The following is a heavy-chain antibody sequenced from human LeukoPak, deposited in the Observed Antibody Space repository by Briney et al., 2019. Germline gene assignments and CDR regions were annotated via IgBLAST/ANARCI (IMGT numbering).Heavy chain of an antibody. CDR2: IYPGDSDT. J-gene: IGHJ6*03. V-gene: IGHV5-51*01. D-gene: IGHD3-3*01. Sequence: GESLKISCKGSGSSFSEYWIGWVRQMPGKGLEWMGIIYPGDSDTRYSPSFEGQVSISVDESISTAYLQWSSLKASDTAMYYCVRFHTYVWSVSGFYYMDVWGKGTTVTVSS. CDR1: GSSFSEYW. CDR3: VRFHTYVWSVSGFYYMDV.